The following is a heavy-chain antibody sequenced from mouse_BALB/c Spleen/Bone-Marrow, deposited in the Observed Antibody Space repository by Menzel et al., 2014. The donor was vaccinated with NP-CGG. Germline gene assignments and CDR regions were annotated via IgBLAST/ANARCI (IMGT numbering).Heavy chain of an antibody. CDR1: GYAFTNFL. D-gene: IGHD2-2*01. CDR2: INNGSGSS. CDR3: ARARGYDVGAFAF. V-gene: IGHV1-54*01. Sequence: QVKLQQPGAGLVRPGTSVKVSCAASGYAFTNFLIEWVQQAPEKGLEWVAEINNGSGSSNYNENFKGKVTLTADRSSSTAYMLRNSLTADDSAFYVCARARGYDVGAFAFWGQGTLVTVSA. J-gene: IGHJ3*01.